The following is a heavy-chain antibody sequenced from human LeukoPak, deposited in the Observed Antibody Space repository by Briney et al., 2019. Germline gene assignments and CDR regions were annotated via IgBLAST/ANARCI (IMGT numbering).Heavy chain of an antibody. J-gene: IGHJ4*02. CDR1: GGSISSSSDY. CDR3: ARLQYGDFYFDY. CDR2: FYYSGST. D-gene: IGHD4-17*01. Sequence: SETLSLTCTVSGGSISSSSDYWGWIRQPAGKGLEWIGSFYYSGSTSYNPSLKSRVTISADTSKNQFSLRLSSVTAADTAVYYCARLQYGDFYFDYWGQGTLVTVSS. V-gene: IGHV4-39*01.